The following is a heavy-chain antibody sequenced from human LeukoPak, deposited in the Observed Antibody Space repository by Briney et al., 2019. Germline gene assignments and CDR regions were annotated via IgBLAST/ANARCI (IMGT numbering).Heavy chain of an antibody. CDR2: ISYDGSNK. J-gene: IGHJ4*02. CDR1: GFAFSSYG. D-gene: IGHD2-15*01. Sequence: PGGSLRLSCAASGFAFSSYGMHWVRQAPGKGLEWVAVISYDGSNKYYADSVKGRFTISRDNAKNSLYLQMNSLRAEDTAVYYCARDSSLDYWGQGTLVTVSS. V-gene: IGHV3-33*05. CDR3: ARDSSLDY.